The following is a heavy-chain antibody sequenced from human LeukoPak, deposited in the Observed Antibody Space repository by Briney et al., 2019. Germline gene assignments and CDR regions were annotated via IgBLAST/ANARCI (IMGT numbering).Heavy chain of an antibody. CDR1: GYSFTSYG. D-gene: IGHD2-2*01. J-gene: IGHJ4*02. CDR3: ARMVGPAAIADY. CDR2: IYRGDADT. V-gene: IGHV5-51*01. Sequence: GESLKITCKRSGYSFTSYGIGWVRQMPGKGLDWMGIIYRGDADTSYSPSFQGHVTISADKSISTAYLKWSSLKASDTAMYYCARMVGPAAIADYWGQGTLVTVSS.